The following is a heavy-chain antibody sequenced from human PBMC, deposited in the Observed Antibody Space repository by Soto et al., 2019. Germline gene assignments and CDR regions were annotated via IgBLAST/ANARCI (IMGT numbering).Heavy chain of an antibody. V-gene: IGHV3-11*06. CDR3: ARDLGGQILTGYPTYFDY. CDR2: ISSSSSYT. J-gene: IGHJ4*02. Sequence: GGSLRLSCAASGFTFSDYYMSWIRQAPGKGLEWVSYISSSSSYTNYADSVKGRFTISRDNAKNSLYLQMNSLRAEDTAVYYCARDLGGQILTGYPTYFDYWGQGTLVTVSS. D-gene: IGHD3-9*01. CDR1: GFTFSDYY.